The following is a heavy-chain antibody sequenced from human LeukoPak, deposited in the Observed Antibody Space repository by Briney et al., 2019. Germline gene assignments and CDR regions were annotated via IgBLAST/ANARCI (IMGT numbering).Heavy chain of an antibody. D-gene: IGHD2-15*01. V-gene: IGHV4-34*01. CDR3: ARSGAYCSGVSCYYSY. Sequence: PSETLSLTCAVYGGSFSGYYWSWIRQPPGKGLEWIGEITHSGRTNYNPSLKSRVTISVDTSKNQFSLKLSSVTAADTAVYYCARSGAYCSGVSCYYSYWGQGTLVTVSS. J-gene: IGHJ4*02. CDR2: ITHSGRT. CDR1: GGSFSGYY.